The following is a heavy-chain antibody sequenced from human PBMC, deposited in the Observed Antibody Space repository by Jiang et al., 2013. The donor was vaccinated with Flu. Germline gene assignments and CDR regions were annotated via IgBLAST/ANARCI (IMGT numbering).Heavy chain of an antibody. J-gene: IGHJ4*02. CDR2: IKSKTNGGTT. CDR3: SKESEGDYYFDH. Sequence: WVGRIKSKTNGGTTDYATPVKGRFIISRDDSKQTLYLQMNSLKTEDTAVYYCSKESEGDYYFDHWGQGTLVTVSS. V-gene: IGHV3-15*01. D-gene: IGHD3-10*01.